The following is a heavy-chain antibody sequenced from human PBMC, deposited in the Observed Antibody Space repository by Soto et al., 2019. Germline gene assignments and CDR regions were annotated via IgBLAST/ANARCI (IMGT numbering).Heavy chain of an antibody. V-gene: IGHV3-48*02. J-gene: IGHJ4*02. CDR2: ISHSSSTI. CDR3: ARDHYGSGSFSKFDY. Sequence: EVQMVESGGGLVQPGGSLRLSCAASGFTFSSYTMNWVRQAPGKGLEWVSYISHSSSTIYYADSVKGRFTISRDNAKNSLHLQMNSLRDEDTAVYYCARDHYGSGSFSKFDYWGQGTLVTVSS. CDR1: GFTFSSYT. D-gene: IGHD3-10*01.